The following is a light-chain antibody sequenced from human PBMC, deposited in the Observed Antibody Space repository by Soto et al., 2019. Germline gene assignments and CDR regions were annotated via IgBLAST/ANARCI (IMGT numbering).Light chain of an antibody. V-gene: IGKV1-9*01. CDR2: AAS. CDR3: QQLRSYPST. CDR1: QDISSY. J-gene: IGKJ4*01. Sequence: DIQMTQSPYSLSASVGDRVTITCQASQDISSYLAWYQQKPGKAPTLLIYAASTLQSGVPSRFSGSGFGTDFTLTISSLQAEDFASYYCQQLRSYPSTFGGGTKVDIK.